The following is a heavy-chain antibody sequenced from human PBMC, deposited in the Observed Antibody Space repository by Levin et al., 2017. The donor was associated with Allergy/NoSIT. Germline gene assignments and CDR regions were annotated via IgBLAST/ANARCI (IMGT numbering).Heavy chain of an antibody. CDR1: GFTFSSFA. V-gene: IGHV3-23*01. D-gene: IGHD6-19*01. CDR2: ISSGT. Sequence: GGSLRLSCASSGFTFSSFAMIWVRQAPGKGLEWVSSISSGTYYADSVKGRFTISRDNSKNTLHLQMNSLRADDTAVYYCAKGFSTGWSEGYFDSWGQGTLVTVSA. J-gene: IGHJ4*02. CDR3: AKGFSTGWSEGYFDS.